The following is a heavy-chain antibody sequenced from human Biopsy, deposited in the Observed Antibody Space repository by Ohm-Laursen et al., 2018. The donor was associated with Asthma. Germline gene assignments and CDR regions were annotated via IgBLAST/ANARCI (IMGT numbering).Heavy chain of an antibody. D-gene: IGHD3-3*02. CDR2: ISPIFGTT. Sequence: SVKVSCKASGGIFTSYAISWVRQAPGLGLEWMGGISPIFGTTNYAQRFQGRVTITEDMFTKTAYLELSSLRSEDTAIYYCAKPSDNRVILYSFYGLDVWGQGTTVTVSS. CDR3: AKPSDNRVILYSFYGLDV. CDR1: GGIFTSYA. J-gene: IGHJ6*02. V-gene: IGHV1-69*06.